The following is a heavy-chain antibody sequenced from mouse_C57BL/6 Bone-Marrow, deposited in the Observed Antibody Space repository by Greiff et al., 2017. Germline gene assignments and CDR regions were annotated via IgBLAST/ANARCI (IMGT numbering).Heavy chain of an antibody. Sequence: QVQLQQPGAELVMPGASVKLSCKASGYTFTSYWMHWVKQRPGQGLEWIGEIDPSDSYTNYIQKFKGKSTLTVDKSSSTAYMQLSSLTSEDSAVYYCARRDGYYGRYYFDYWGQGTTLTVSS. CDR3: ARRDGYYGRYYFDY. CDR1: GYTFTSYW. CDR2: IDPSDSYT. D-gene: IGHD2-3*01. J-gene: IGHJ2*01. V-gene: IGHV1-69*01.